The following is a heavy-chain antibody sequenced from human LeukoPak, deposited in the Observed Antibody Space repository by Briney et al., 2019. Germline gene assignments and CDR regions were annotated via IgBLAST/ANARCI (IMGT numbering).Heavy chain of an antibody. CDR2: ISYDGSNK. V-gene: IGHV3-30*18. D-gene: IGHD5-12*01. CDR3: AKGGSSGYDKLGNYYYGMDV. CDR1: GFTFSSYG. J-gene: IGHJ6*02. Sequence: GSLRLSCAASGFTFSSYGMHWVRQAPGKGLEWVAVISYDGSNKYYADSVKGRFTISRDNSKNTLYLQMNCLRAEDTAVYYCAKGGSSGYDKLGNYYYGMDVWGQGTTVTVSS.